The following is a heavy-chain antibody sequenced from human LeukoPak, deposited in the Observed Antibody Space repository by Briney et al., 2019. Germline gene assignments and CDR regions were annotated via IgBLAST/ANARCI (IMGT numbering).Heavy chain of an antibody. CDR1: GAPINSGGHY. J-gene: IGHJ6*03. CDR2: IHYSGST. CDR3: ARALYYYYMDV. Sequence: SETLSVTCSVSGAPINSGGHYWSWIRQHPGKGLEWIGYIHYSGSTSYNPSLKSRVTISLDASKNHFSLKLSSVTAADTAVYYCARALYYYYMDVWGKGTTVTVSS. V-gene: IGHV4-31*03.